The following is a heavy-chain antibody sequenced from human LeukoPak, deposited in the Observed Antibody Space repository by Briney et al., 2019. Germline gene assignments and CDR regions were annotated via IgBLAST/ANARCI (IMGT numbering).Heavy chain of an antibody. CDR2: ISSSSSYI. J-gene: IGHJ4*02. Sequence: KSGGSLRLSCAASEFTFSRYTMNWVRQAPGKGLEWVSSISSSSSYIYYADSVKGRFTISRDNAKNSLYLQMNSLRAEDTAVYYCARVRAAAGTEYFDYWGQGTLVTVSS. CDR1: EFTFSRYT. D-gene: IGHD6-13*01. CDR3: ARVRAAAGTEYFDY. V-gene: IGHV3-21*01.